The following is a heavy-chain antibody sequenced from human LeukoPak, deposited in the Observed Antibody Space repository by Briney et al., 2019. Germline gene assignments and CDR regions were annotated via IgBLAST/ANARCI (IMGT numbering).Heavy chain of an antibody. Sequence: ASVKVSCKASGYTFTTYWIHWVRQAPGQGLEWMGWINPNSGGTDYAQKFQGRVTMTRDTSISTAYMELARLRSDDTAVYYCARANEIAAAPGTFDMWGQGTMVTVSS. V-gene: IGHV1-2*02. CDR1: GYTFTTYW. CDR3: ARANEIAAAPGTFDM. CDR2: INPNSGGT. D-gene: IGHD6-13*01. J-gene: IGHJ3*02.